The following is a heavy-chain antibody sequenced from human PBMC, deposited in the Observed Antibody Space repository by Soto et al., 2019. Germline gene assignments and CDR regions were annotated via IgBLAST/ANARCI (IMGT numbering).Heavy chain of an antibody. CDR2: FDPEDGET. J-gene: IGHJ3*01. CDR1: GYTLTELS. V-gene: IGHV1-24*01. Sequence: ASVKVSCKVSGYTLTELSMHWVRQAPGKGLEWMGGFDPEDGETIYAQKFQGRVTMTEDTSTDTAYMELSSLRSDDTAVYYCARNTYYGSGSYYNDAFDFWGQRTMVTVSS. D-gene: IGHD3-10*01. CDR3: ARNTYYGSGSYYNDAFDF.